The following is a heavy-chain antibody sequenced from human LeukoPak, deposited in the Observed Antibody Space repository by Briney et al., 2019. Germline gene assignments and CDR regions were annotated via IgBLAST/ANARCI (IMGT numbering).Heavy chain of an antibody. CDR1: GGSISSGDYY. J-gene: IGHJ4*02. V-gene: IGHV4-30-4*01. D-gene: IGHD2-2*01. CDR2: IYYSGST. CDR3: ARGSIVVVPAAIPFDY. Sequence: SQTLSLTCTVSGGSISSGDYYWSWIRQPPGKGLEWIGYIYYSGSTYYNPSLKSRVTISVDRSKNQFSLKLSSVTAADTAVYYCARGSIVVVPAAIPFDYWGQGTLVTVSS.